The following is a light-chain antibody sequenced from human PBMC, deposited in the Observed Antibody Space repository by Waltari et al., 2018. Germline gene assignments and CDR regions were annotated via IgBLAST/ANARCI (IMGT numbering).Light chain of an antibody. CDR2: AVT. J-gene: IGLJ2*01. V-gene: IGLV2-23*02. Sequence: QSALTQPASVSGSPGQSIIISCAGTSSDDGGYDLVSWYQHRPAKAPKLLIYAVTKRPSGVSNRFSGSKSGNTASLTISGLQAEDEATYYCCSYLERTVFGGGTKLTVL. CDR1: SSDDGGYDL. CDR3: CSYLERTV.